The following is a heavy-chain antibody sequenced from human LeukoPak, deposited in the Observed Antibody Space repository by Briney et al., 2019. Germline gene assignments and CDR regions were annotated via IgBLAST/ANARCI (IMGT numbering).Heavy chain of an antibody. CDR2: IHYSGGA. CDR1: GDSISGSY. D-gene: IGHD3-16*01. Sequence: PSETLSLTCTVSGDSISGSYWTWVRQPPGQGLEWIGQIHYSGGADYNPSLKRRITISVDTSKNQMSLTLTSVTAADTAIYYCVKFGVDYDMGVWGQGTTVTVSS. V-gene: IGHV4-59*01. J-gene: IGHJ6*02. CDR3: VKFGVDYDMGV.